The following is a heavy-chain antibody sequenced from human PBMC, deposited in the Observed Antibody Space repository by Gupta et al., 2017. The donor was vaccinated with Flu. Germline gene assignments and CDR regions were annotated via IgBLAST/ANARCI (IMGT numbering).Heavy chain of an antibody. CDR1: GFSFNNFY. V-gene: IGHV3-11*05. D-gene: IGHD4-17*01. CDR2: ISANSVYI. CDR3: TRSLQSRTTVPFSDD. J-gene: IGHJ4*02. Sequence: QVQLVESGGGLVKPGGSLRLSCTASGFSFNNFYMTWIRQAPGKGLEWVADISANSVYIYYADSVKGRFTISRDNANNSLYLLMNSLRADDTAVYYCTRSLQSRTTVPFSDDWGQGTLVTVSS.